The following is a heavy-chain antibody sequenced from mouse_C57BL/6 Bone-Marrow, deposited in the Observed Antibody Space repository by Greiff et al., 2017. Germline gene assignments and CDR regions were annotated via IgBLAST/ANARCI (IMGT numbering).Heavy chain of an antibody. D-gene: IGHD1-1*01. V-gene: IGHV1-9*01. J-gene: IGHJ1*03. CDR2: ILPGSGST. CDR1: GYTFTGYW. CDR3: AREYYGSSYLYWYVDV. Sequence: QVQLKESGAELMKPGASVTLSCKATGYTFTGYWIEWVKQRPGHGLEWIGEILPGSGSTNDNEKFKGKATFTADTSSNTAYMQLSSLTTEDTTIYYCAREYYGSSYLYWYVDVWGTGTTVTVSS.